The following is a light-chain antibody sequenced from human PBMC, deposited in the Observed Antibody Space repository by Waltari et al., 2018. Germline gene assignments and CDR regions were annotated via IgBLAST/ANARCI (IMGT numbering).Light chain of an antibody. CDR3: ASWDDSLNGHGV. J-gene: IGLJ3*02. CDR1: ASNIGANL. CDR2: RTD. V-gene: IGLV1-44*01. Sequence: QSVLTQPPSASGTPGPRVTISCSGSASNIGANLVNWYPQLPGKAPKLLIHRTDVRPSWCPDRCSGSKSGTSASLAISGLQAEDEADYGCASWDDSLNGHGVFGGGTKVTVL.